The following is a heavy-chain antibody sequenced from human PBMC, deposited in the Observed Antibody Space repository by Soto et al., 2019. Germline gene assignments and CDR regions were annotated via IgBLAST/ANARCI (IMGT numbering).Heavy chain of an antibody. CDR2: ISSSSSYI. D-gene: IGHD3-16*02. CDR1: GFTFSSYS. V-gene: IGHV3-21*01. CDR3: ARGARDYVWGSYRSPLWY. Sequence: PGGSLRLSCAASGFTFSSYSMNWVRQAPGKGLEWVSSISSSSSYIYYADSVKGRFTISRDNAKNPLYLQMNSLRAEDTAVYYCARGARDYVWGSYRSPLWYWGQGTLVTVSS. J-gene: IGHJ4*02.